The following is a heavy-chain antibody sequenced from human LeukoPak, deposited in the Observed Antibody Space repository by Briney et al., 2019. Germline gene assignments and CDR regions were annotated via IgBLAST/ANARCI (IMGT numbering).Heavy chain of an antibody. V-gene: IGHV4-59*01. CDR3: ASYHDAGQWLVPAHY. Sequence: SGTLSLTRTVSGGSISSYYWRWIRQPPGKGLEWIGYIYYSGSTNYNPSLKSRVTISVDTYKNQFSLELSSVTAADTAVYYCASYHDAGQWLVPAHYWGKGTLGTVSS. CDR2: IYYSGST. CDR1: GGSISSYY. D-gene: IGHD6-19*01. J-gene: IGHJ4*02.